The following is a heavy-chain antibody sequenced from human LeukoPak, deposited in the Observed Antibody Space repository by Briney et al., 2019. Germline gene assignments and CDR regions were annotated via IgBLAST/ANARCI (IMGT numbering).Heavy chain of an antibody. Sequence: GGSLRLSCAASGFTFDDYAMHWVRQAPGKGLEWVSGISWNSGSIGYADSVKGRFTISRDNAKNSLYLQMNSLRAEDTALYYCAKDIGSGSPDAFDIWGQGTMVTVSS. V-gene: IGHV3-9*01. CDR2: ISWNSGSI. CDR3: AKDIGSGSPDAFDI. CDR1: GFTFDDYA. D-gene: IGHD1-26*01. J-gene: IGHJ3*02.